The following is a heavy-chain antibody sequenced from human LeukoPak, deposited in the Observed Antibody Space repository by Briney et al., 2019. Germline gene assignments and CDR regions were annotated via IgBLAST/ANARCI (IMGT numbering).Heavy chain of an antibody. V-gene: IGHV4-34*01. CDR3: ARVLVLPKYGGNSHFDY. CDR1: GGSFSGYY. J-gene: IGHJ4*02. CDR2: INHSGST. Sequence: SETLSLTCAVYGGSFSGYYWSWIRQPPGKGLEWIGEINHSGSTNYNPSLKSRVTISVDTSKNQFSLKLSSVTAADTAVYYCARVLVLPKYGGNSHFDYWGQGTLVTVSS. D-gene: IGHD2-21*02.